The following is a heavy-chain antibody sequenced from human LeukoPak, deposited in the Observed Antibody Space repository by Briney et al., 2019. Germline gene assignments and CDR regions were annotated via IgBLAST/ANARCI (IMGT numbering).Heavy chain of an antibody. Sequence: PGRSLRLSCAASGFTFSSYGMHWVRQAPGKGLEWVAGISYDGSNEYYADSVKGRFTITRDNSKNTLYMQMNSLKAEDTAVYYCAKDGSGVAAADYYFDYWGQGALVTVSS. CDR2: ISYDGSNE. CDR3: AKDGSGVAAADYYFDY. J-gene: IGHJ4*02. D-gene: IGHD2-15*01. CDR1: GFTFSSYG. V-gene: IGHV3-30*18.